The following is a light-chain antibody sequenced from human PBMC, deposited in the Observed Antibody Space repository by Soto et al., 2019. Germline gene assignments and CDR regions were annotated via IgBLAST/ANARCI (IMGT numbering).Light chain of an antibody. Sequence: EIVLTQSPATLSLSPGERATLSCRASQSVGSYFAWYQQKPGQTPRLLIYDTSYRATGIPARFSGSGSGTDLALTISGLEPEDFAVYYCQQYNNWPTFGPGTKVDIK. V-gene: IGKV3-11*01. CDR2: DTS. J-gene: IGKJ3*01. CDR1: QSVGSY. CDR3: QQYNNWPT.